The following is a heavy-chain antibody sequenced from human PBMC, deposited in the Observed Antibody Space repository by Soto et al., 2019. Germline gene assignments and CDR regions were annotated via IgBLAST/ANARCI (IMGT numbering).Heavy chain of an antibody. Sequence: QVQLVESGGGVVQPGRSLRLSCAASGFTFSSYGMHWVRQAPGKGLEWVAVISYDGSNKYYADSVKGRFTISRDNSKNTLYLQMNSLRAEDTAVYYCAKSAYGDYETRYHYYYYMDVWGKGTTVTVSS. J-gene: IGHJ6*03. CDR3: AKSAYGDYETRYHYYYYMDV. V-gene: IGHV3-30*18. D-gene: IGHD4-17*01. CDR1: GFTFSSYG. CDR2: ISYDGSNK.